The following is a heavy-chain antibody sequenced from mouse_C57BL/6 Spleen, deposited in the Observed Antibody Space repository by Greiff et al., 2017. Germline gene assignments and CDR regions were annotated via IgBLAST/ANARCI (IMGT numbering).Heavy chain of an antibody. J-gene: IGHJ3*01. CDR3: TTRGFAY. Sequence: EVQLQESGAEFVRPGASVKLSCTASGFNIKDYYMHWVKQRPEQGLEWIGRIDPEDGDTEYDPKFQGKATMTDDTSSNTAYLQFSSLTSEDTAAYYCTTRGFAYWGQGTLVTVSA. V-gene: IGHV14-1*01. CDR2: IDPEDGDT. CDR1: GFNIKDYY.